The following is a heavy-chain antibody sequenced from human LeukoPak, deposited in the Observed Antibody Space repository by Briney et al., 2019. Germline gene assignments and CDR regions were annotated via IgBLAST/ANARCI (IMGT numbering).Heavy chain of an antibody. V-gene: IGHV4-39*07. CDR1: GGSISSSSYY. D-gene: IGHD4-17*01. Sequence: SETLSLTCTVSGGSISSSSYYWGWIRQPPGKGLEWIGSIYYNGSTYYNPSLKSRVTISVDTSKNQFSLKLSSVTAADTAVYYCARDNPSGDRAGNGAFDIWGQGTMVTVSS. CDR3: ARDNPSGDRAGNGAFDI. J-gene: IGHJ3*02. CDR2: IYYNGST.